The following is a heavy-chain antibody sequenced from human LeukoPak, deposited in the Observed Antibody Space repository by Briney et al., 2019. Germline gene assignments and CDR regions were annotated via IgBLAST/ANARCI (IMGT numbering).Heavy chain of an antibody. CDR3: ARTSYYDTWGRAFDI. D-gene: IGHD3-22*01. CDR1: GGTFSNYA. CDR2: IKPIFGTA. Sequence: SVKVSCKASGGTFSNYAFSWVRQAAGQGLEWMGGIKPIFGTANYAQRFHGRVTITADESTSTAYMELSSLRSEDTAVYYCARTSYYDTWGRAFDIWGQGTMVSVSS. J-gene: IGHJ3*02. V-gene: IGHV1-69*13.